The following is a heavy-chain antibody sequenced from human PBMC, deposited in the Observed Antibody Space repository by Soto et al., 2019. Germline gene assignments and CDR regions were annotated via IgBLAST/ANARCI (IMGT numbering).Heavy chain of an antibody. D-gene: IGHD3-22*01. Sequence: QVQLVESGGGVVQPGRSLRLSCAASGFTFSSYGMHWVRQAPGKGLEWVAVIWYDGSNKYYADSVKGRFTISRDNSKNTLYLQMNSLRAEDTAVYYCARGVNYYDSSGYGLFWFDPWGQGTLVTVSS. J-gene: IGHJ5*02. CDR1: GFTFSSYG. V-gene: IGHV3-33*01. CDR2: IWYDGSNK. CDR3: ARGVNYYDSSGYGLFWFDP.